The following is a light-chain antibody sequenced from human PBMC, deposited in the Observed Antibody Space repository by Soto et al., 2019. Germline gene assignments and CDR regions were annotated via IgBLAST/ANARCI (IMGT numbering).Light chain of an antibody. V-gene: IGKV3-15*01. CDR1: QSVSTN. Sequence: EIVMTQSPATLSVSPGERATLSCRASQSVSTNLVWYQQKPGQAPRLLIYGASTRATGVPGRFSGTGSGTEFTLIISSLQSADSAVYYCQQYNHWWTFGQGTKVEI. J-gene: IGKJ1*01. CDR3: QQYNHWWT. CDR2: GAS.